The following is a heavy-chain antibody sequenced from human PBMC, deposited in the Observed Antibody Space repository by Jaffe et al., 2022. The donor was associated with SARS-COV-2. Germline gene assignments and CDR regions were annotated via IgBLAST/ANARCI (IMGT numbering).Heavy chain of an antibody. D-gene: IGHD3-22*01. V-gene: IGHV3-30-3*01. CDR2: ISYDGSNK. CDR1: GFTFSSYA. Sequence: QVQLVESGGGVVQPGRSLRLSCAASGFTFSSYAMHWVRQAPGKGLEWVAVISYDGSNKYYADSVKGRFTISRDNSKNTLYLQMNSLRAEDTAVYYCARDPMLRYDSSGCIRCYYGMDVWGQGTTVTVSS. CDR3: ARDPMLRYDSSGCIRCYYGMDV. J-gene: IGHJ6*02.